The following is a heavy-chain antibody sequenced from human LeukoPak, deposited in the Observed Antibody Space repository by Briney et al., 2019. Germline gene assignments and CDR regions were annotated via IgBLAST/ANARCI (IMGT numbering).Heavy chain of an antibody. CDR1: GGSISSGGYY. D-gene: IGHD6-6*01. Sequence: SETLSLTCTVSGGSISSGGYYWSWIRQHPGKGLEWIGYIYYSGSTYYNPSLKSRVTISVDTSKNQFSLKLSSVTAADTAVYYCARVPHTQLGNCDYWGQGTLVTVSS. CDR2: IYYSGST. J-gene: IGHJ4*02. V-gene: IGHV4-31*03. CDR3: ARVPHTQLGNCDY.